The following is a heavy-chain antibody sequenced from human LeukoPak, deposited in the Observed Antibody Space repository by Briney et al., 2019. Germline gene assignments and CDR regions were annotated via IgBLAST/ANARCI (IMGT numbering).Heavy chain of an antibody. D-gene: IGHD3-10*02. J-gene: IGHJ6*04. CDR1: GFTFSSYE. CDR2: ISSSGSTI. CDR3: AELGITMIGGV. Sequence: GGALRPSCAASGFTFSSYEMNWVRQAPGKGLEWVSYISSSGSTIYYADSVKGRFTISRDNAKNSLYLQMNSLRAEDTAVYYCAELGITMIGGVWGKGTPVTISS. V-gene: IGHV3-48*03.